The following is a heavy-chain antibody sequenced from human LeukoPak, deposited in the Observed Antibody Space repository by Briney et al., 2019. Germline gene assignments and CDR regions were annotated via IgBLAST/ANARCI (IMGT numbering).Heavy chain of an antibody. J-gene: IGHJ5*02. V-gene: IGHV5-51*01. Sequence: GESLKISCKGSGYSFTSYWIGWVRQMPGKGLEWMGIVYPSDSDTKYSPSFQGQVTISADKSISTAYLQWSSLKASDTAIYYCARQRRGGYSLTWGQGTLVTVSS. D-gene: IGHD5-12*01. CDR2: VYPSDSDT. CDR1: GYSFTSYW. CDR3: ARQRRGGYSLT.